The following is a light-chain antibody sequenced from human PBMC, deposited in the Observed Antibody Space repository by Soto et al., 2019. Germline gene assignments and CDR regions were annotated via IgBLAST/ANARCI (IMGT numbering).Light chain of an antibody. Sequence: QSVLTQPASVSGSPGQSITISCTGTSSDVGNYKYVSWYQQHPGKPPKLMIYEVSNRPSGVSNRFSGSKSGNTDYLTIFRIQAEDETDFYCFKYTSSGTFVFGTGRKVTDL. J-gene: IGLJ1*01. CDR1: SSDVGNYKY. V-gene: IGLV2-14*01. CDR3: FKYTSSGTFV. CDR2: EVS.